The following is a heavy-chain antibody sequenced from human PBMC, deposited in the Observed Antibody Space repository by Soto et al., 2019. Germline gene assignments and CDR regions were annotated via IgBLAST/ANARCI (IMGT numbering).Heavy chain of an antibody. Sequence: QVQLVQSGAEVKKPGASVKVSCKASGDTFTDYYIHWVRQAPGQGLEWMGTVNPSGGHTTYAQHFLGRMTMTRDASTSTLYMELTSLTSEDTAVYYCARGGHVVVVTAALDYWGQGTLVTVSS. CDR3: ARGGHVVVVTAALDY. J-gene: IGHJ4*02. CDR2: VNPSGGHT. V-gene: IGHV1-46*01. CDR1: GDTFTDYY. D-gene: IGHD2-21*02.